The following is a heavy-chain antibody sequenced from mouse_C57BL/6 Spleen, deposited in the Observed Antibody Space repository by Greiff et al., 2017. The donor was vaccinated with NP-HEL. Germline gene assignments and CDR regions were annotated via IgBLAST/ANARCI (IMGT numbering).Heavy chain of an antibody. J-gene: IGHJ4*01. Sequence: EVQLQQSGPELVKPGASVKISCKASGYTFTDYYMNWVKQSHGKSLEWIGDINPNNGGTSYNQKFKGKATLTVDKSSSTAYMELRSLTSEDSAVYYCAGPLYAMDYWGQGTSVTVSS. CDR3: AGPLYAMDY. CDR2: INPNNGGT. V-gene: IGHV1-26*01. CDR1: GYTFTDYY.